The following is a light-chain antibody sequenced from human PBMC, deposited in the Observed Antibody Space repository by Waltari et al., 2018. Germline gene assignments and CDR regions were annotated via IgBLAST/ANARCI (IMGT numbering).Light chain of an antibody. CDR2: EAS. V-gene: IGKV1-6*01. Sequence: IQMTQSPSSLSAFIGDRVTITCRASQGISNDLAWYQQKPGETPKLLIFEASSLQSGIPSRFSGSGSGTDFTLTINNLQSEDFATYYCQHYYTGPRTFGQGTKVEIK. J-gene: IGKJ1*01. CDR1: QGISND. CDR3: QHYYTGPRT.